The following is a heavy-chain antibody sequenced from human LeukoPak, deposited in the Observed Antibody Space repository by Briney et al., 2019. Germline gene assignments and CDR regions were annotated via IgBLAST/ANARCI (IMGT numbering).Heavy chain of an antibody. J-gene: IGHJ4*02. CDR1: GYTFTSYD. Sequence: ASVKVSCKASGYTFTSYDINWVRQATGQGLEWMGWMNPNSGNTGYAQKFQGRVTMTRNTSISTAYMELSSLRSEDTAVYYCARDPRDGYNQLGYFDYWGQGTLVTVSS. D-gene: IGHD5-12*01. V-gene: IGHV1-8*01. CDR3: ARDPRDGYNQLGYFDY. CDR2: MNPNSGNT.